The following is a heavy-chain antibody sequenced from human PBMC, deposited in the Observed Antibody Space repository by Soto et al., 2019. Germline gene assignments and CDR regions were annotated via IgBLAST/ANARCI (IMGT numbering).Heavy chain of an antibody. V-gene: IGHV3-30*18. CDR3: ANAWGPGDTVPQYGMDV. J-gene: IGHJ6*02. Sequence: QVQLVESGGGVVQPGRSLRLSCAASGFTFSSYGMHWVRQAPGKGLEWVAVISYDGSNKYYADSVKGRFTISRDNSKNTLYLPMNSLSAEDTAVYYCANAWGPGDTVPQYGMDVWGQGTPVTVSS. CDR1: GFTFSSYG. D-gene: IGHD4-17*01. CDR2: ISYDGSNK.